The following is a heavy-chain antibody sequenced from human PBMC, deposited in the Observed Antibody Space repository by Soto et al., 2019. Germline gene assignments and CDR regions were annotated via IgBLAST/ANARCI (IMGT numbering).Heavy chain of an antibody. CDR3: VRGGTKILRDWFDP. CDR2: IYATGTT. V-gene: IGHV4-4*07. CDR1: GASISGFY. J-gene: IGHJ5*02. Sequence: ASGTLSLTCTVSGASISGFYWSWIRKSAGKGLEWIGRIYATGTTDYNPSLKSRVMMSVDTYKKQFSLKLRSVTAAETAAYYYVRGGTKILRDWFDPWGQGISVTVSS. D-gene: IGHD1-1*01.